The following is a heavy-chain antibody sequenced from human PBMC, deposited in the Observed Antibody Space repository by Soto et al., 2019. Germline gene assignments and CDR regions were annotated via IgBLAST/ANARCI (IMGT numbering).Heavy chain of an antibody. CDR2: ISSNGGST. Sequence: GGSLRLSCAASGFTFSSYAMHWVRQAPGKGLEYVSAISSNGGSTYYANSVKGRFTISRDNSKNTLYLQMGSLRAEDSAIYYCATLPPRVVVALAEFPSWGQGSLVTVSS. D-gene: IGHD2-21*01. CDR3: ATLPPRVVVALAEFPS. J-gene: IGHJ5*02. CDR1: GFTFSSYA. V-gene: IGHV3-64*01.